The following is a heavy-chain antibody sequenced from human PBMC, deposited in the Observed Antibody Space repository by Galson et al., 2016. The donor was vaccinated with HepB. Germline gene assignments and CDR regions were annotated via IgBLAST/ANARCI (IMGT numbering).Heavy chain of an antibody. CDR2: IYSGGNT. Sequence: SLRLSCAASGFSVNHNYMTWVRQAPGKGLEWVSLIYSGGNTNYSDSVKGRFTISRDSSKNTLYLQMNSLRTEDTAMYYCATENYISGTHYWGQGTLVTVSS. V-gene: IGHV3-53*01. D-gene: IGHD3-10*01. J-gene: IGHJ4*02. CDR3: ATENYISGTHY. CDR1: GFSVNHNY.